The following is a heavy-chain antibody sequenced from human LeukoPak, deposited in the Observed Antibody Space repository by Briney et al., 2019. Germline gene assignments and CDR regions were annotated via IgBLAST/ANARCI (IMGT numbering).Heavy chain of an antibody. Sequence: GGSLRLSCTVSGFTVSSNSMSWVRQAPGKGLEWVSFIYSAGNTHYSDSVKGRFTISIDNSKNTLYLQMNSLRAEDTAVYYCAKDRIASGSYYRHYFDYWGQGTLVTVSS. D-gene: IGHD1-26*01. CDR1: GFTVSSNS. CDR3: AKDRIASGSYYRHYFDY. V-gene: IGHV3-53*01. J-gene: IGHJ4*02. CDR2: IYSAGNT.